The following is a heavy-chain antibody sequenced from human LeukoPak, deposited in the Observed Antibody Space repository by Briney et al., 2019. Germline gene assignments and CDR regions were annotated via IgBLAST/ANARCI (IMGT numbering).Heavy chain of an antibody. Sequence: GASVKVSCKASGYTFTGYYVHWVRQAPGQGLEWMGWINPSSGGTNYAQKCQGRVTMTGDTPISTVYMELSRLSSDDTAVYFCAGRPDTAMVPIFDYWGQGTLVTISS. V-gene: IGHV1-2*02. J-gene: IGHJ4*02. CDR3: AGRPDTAMVPIFDY. CDR1: GYTFTGYY. D-gene: IGHD5-18*01. CDR2: INPSSGGT.